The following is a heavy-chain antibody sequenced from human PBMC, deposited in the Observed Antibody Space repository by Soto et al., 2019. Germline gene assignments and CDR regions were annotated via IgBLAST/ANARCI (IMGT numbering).Heavy chain of an antibody. CDR2: ISGSDGKT. Sequence: GGSLRLSCAASGFSFGSYALSWVRQAPGKGLEWVSTISGSDGKTFYADSVKGRSSISRDTSQSALYLQMNSLRADDTAMYYCARWSYLDYWGQGTRVTVSS. J-gene: IGHJ4*02. D-gene: IGHD3-3*01. CDR3: ARWSYLDY. CDR1: GFSFGSYA. V-gene: IGHV3-23*01.